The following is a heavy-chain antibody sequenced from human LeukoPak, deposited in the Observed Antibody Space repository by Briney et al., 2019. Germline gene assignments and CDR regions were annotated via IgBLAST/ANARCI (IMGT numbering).Heavy chain of an antibody. CDR1: GGPISSYY. V-gene: IGHV4-59*01. D-gene: IGHD3-22*01. Sequence: SETLSLTCTVSGGPISSYYWSWIRQPPGKGLEWIGYIYYSGSTNYNPSLKSRVTISVDTSKNQFSLKPSSVTAADTAVYYCAGHWSGDSSGYYPLDYWGQGTLVTVSS. CDR3: AGHWSGDSSGYYPLDY. CDR2: IYYSGST. J-gene: IGHJ4*02.